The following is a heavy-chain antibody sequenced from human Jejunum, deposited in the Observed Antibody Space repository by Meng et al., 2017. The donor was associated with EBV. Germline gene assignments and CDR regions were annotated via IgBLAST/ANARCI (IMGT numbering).Heavy chain of an antibody. Sequence: QVQLVQSGSELKKPGASVKVHCKASGYTFTSSGINWVRQAPGQGLEWMGWINTNTGYPTYAQDFTGRFVFSLDTSVSTAYLQITSLSTEDNAVYYCARVRPGGGWFDPWGQGTLVTVSS. CDR1: GYTFTSSG. CDR2: INTNTGYP. D-gene: IGHD2-8*02. J-gene: IGHJ5*02. CDR3: ARVRPGGGWFDP. V-gene: IGHV7-4-1*02.